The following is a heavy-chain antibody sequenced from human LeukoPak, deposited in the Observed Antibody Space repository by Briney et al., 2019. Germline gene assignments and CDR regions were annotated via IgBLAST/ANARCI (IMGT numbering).Heavy chain of an antibody. CDR2: FDSEDGET. J-gene: IGHJ4*02. Sequence: ASVKVSCKVSGYTLTELSTHWVRQAPGKGLEWMGGFDSEDGETIYAQKFQGRVTMTEDTSTDTAYMELSSLRSEDTAVYYCATISFEVGGYSTNLRYDYWGQGTLVTVSS. CDR1: GYTLTELS. CDR3: ATISFEVGGYSTNLRYDY. D-gene: IGHD3-22*01. V-gene: IGHV1-24*01.